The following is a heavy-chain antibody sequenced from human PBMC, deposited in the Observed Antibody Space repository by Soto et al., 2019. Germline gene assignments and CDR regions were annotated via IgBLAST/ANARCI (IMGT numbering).Heavy chain of an antibody. CDR2: IVPSLDTT. D-gene: IGHD3-16*02. V-gene: IGHV1-69*11. J-gene: IGHJ6*02. CDR3: ARWPQPRYTADPYAVDV. CDR1: GGTFSSSG. Sequence: SVKVSCKASGGTFSSSGFSWVRQAPGRGLEWMGMIVPSLDTTNYAQKFQARVTITADEVTSTAYMELRSLRSEDTAVYYCARWPQPRYTADPYAVDVWGQGTRVTVSS.